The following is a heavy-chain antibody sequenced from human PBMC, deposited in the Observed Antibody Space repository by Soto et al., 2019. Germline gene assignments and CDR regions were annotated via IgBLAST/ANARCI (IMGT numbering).Heavy chain of an antibody. CDR1: GSSFSSYW. Sequence: EVQLVESGGGLVQPGGSLRLSCAASGSSFSSYWMSWVRQAPGKGLEWVANIKQDGSEKYYVDSVKGRFTVSRDNDKNSLFLQMNSLRAEDTAVYYCARPIVPVANDAFDIWGQGTMVTVSS. CDR3: ARPIVPVANDAFDI. V-gene: IGHV3-7*01. D-gene: IGHD2-2*01. J-gene: IGHJ3*02. CDR2: IKQDGSEK.